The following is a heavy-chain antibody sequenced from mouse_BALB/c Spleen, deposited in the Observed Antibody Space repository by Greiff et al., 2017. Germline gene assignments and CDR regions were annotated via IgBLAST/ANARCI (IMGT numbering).Heavy chain of an antibody. Sequence: EVQVVESGGGLVQPGGSLKLSCAASGFTFSSYTMSWVRQTPEKRLEWVAYISNGGGSTYYPDTVKGRFTISRDNAKNTLYLQMSSLKSEDTAMYYCARSYYGSLYWYFDVWGAGTTVTVSS. V-gene: IGHV5-12-2*01. CDR1: GFTFSSYT. D-gene: IGHD1-1*01. CDR2: ISNGGGST. J-gene: IGHJ1*01. CDR3: ARSYYGSLYWYFDV.